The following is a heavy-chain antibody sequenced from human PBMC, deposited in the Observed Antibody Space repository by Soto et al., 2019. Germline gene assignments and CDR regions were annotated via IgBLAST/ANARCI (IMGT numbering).Heavy chain of an antibody. CDR3: AATRPPEDYYGMDV. CDR2: IVVGSGNT. J-gene: IGHJ6*02. D-gene: IGHD6-6*01. CDR1: GFTFTSSA. Sequence: VASVKVSCKASGFTFTSSAVQWVRQARGQRLEWIGWIVVGSGNTNYAQKFQERVTITRDMSTSTAYMELSSLRSEDTAVYYCAATRPPEDYYGMDVWGQGTTVTVSS. V-gene: IGHV1-58*01.